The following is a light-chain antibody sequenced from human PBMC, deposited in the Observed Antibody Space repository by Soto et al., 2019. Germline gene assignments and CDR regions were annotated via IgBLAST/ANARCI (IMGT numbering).Light chain of an antibody. CDR1: QSLLHSNGYNY. J-gene: IGKJ1*01. V-gene: IGKV2-28*01. CDR3: MQPLQSWT. CDR2: LGS. Sequence: DILMTQSPLSPPVTAGEPASISCRSSQSLLHSNGYNYLDWYLQKPGQSPQLLIYLGSNRASGVPDRFSGSGSGTDFTLKISRVEAEDVGVYYCMQPLQSWTFGQGTKVDIK.